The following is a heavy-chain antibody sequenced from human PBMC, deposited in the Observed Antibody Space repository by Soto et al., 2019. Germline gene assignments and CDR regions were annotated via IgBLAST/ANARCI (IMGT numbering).Heavy chain of an antibody. D-gene: IGHD6-19*01. CDR2: IYYSGST. J-gene: IGHJ5*02. V-gene: IGHV4-31*03. CDR1: GGSISSGGYY. Sequence: SETLSLTCTVSGGSISSGGYYWSWIRQHPGKGLEWIGYIYYSGSTYYNPSLKSRVTISVDTSKNQFSLKLSSVTAADTAVYYCARVSDIAVAGTWWFDPWGQGTLVTVSS. CDR3: ARVSDIAVAGTWWFDP.